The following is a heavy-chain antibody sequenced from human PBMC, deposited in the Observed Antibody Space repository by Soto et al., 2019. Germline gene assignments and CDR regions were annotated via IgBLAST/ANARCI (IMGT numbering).Heavy chain of an antibody. D-gene: IGHD3-3*01. V-gene: IGHV4-30-4*01. CDR3: ARGPSADKVHS. CDR2: IYNIGST. J-gene: IGHJ4*02. CDR1: GGSISSSGDC. Sequence: PSETLSLTCTVSGGSISSSGDCWSWIRQSPGKGLEWVGHIYNIGSTYSNPSLRSRATISVDTSNNQFSLKLSSVAATDTAVYYCARGPSADKVHSWGQGTLVTVSS.